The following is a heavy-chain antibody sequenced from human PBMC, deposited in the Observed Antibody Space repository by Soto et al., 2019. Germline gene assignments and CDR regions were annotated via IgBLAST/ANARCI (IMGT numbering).Heavy chain of an antibody. CDR1: GFTFSSYX. Sequence: GGSLRLSCAASGFTFSSYXMXXXXQAPGKGLEWVAXIWYDGSNKIYADSVKGPFTISRDNSKNTLYLQMNSLRAEDTAVYYCARDRMGSSWSALYYXYYYMDVWGKGTTVTVSS. D-gene: IGHD6-19*01. J-gene: IGHJ6*03. V-gene: IGHV3-33*01. CDR3: ARDRMGSSWSALYYXYYYMDV. CDR2: IWYDGSNK.